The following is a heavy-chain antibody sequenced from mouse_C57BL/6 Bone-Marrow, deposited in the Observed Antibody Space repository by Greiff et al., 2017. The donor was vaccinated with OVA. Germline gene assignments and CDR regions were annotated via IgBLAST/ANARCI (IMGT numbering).Heavy chain of an antibody. J-gene: IGHJ1*03. V-gene: IGHV14-2*01. Sequence: VQLQQSGAELVKPGASVKLSCTASGFNIKDYYMHWVKQRTEQGLEWIGRIDPEDGETKYAPKFQGKATITADTASNTAYLQLSSLTSEDPAVYYGASYYGSSPRYFDVWGTGTTVTVSS. D-gene: IGHD1-1*01. CDR1: GFNIKDYY. CDR3: ASYYGSSPRYFDV. CDR2: IDPEDGET.